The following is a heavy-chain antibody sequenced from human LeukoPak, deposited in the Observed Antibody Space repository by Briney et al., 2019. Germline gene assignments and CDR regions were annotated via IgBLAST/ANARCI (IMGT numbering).Heavy chain of an antibody. CDR1: GFGFSNSW. V-gene: IGHV3-74*01. Sequence: GGSLRLSCAASGFGFSNSWMHWVRQTPGKGLIWVSRINSDGSSTSYADSVKGRFTISRDNAKNTLYLQMNSLRAEHTAVYYCVRDPRYCSGDNFWGPHYFLNWGQGTLVTVSS. CDR2: INSDGSST. CDR3: VRDPRYCSGDNFWGPHYFLN. D-gene: IGHD2-15*01. J-gene: IGHJ4*02.